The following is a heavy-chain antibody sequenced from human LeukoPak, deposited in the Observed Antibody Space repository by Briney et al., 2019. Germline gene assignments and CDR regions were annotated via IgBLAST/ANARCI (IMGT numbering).Heavy chain of an antibody. CDR1: GGTFSSYA. D-gene: IGHD6-13*01. CDR2: IIPIFGTA. CDR3: ARDRQQPTNWFDP. V-gene: IGHV1-69*13. Sequence: GASVKVSCKASGGTFSSYAISWVRQAPGQGLEWMGGIIPIFGTANYAQKFQGRVTITADESTSTAYMELSSLRSEDTAVYYCARDRQQPTNWFDPWGQGTLVTVSS. J-gene: IGHJ5*02.